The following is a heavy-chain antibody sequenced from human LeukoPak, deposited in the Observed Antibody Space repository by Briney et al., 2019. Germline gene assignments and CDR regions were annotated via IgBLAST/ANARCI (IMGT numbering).Heavy chain of an antibody. CDR3: ARGSSGGSYFFY. CDR2: VTTNSGGT. V-gene: IGHV1-2*02. D-gene: IGHD1-26*01. Sequence: ASVKVSCKTSGYTFTDYFVHWARQAPGQGLEWMGWVTTNSGGTNYAQKFQGRVTMARDTSISTAYMELNSLRSDDTAVYYCARGSSGGSYFFYWGQGTLVTVSS. CDR1: GYTFTDYF. J-gene: IGHJ4*02.